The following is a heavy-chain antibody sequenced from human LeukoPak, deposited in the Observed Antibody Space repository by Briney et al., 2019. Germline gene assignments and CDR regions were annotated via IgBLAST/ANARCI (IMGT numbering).Heavy chain of an antibody. D-gene: IGHD6-13*01. Sequence: GASVKVSCKASGYTFTGYYMHWVRQAPGQGLEWMGWINPNSGGTNYAQKFQGRVTMTRDTSISTAYMELSRLRSDDTAVYYCAREWYSSSQNWFDPWGQGTLVTVPS. V-gene: IGHV1-2*02. CDR1: GYTFTGYY. CDR2: INPNSGGT. CDR3: AREWYSSSQNWFDP. J-gene: IGHJ5*02.